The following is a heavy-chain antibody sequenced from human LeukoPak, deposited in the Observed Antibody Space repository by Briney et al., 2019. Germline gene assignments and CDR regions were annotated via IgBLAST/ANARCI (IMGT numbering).Heavy chain of an antibody. J-gene: IGHJ1*01. CDR2: IYSGGNT. CDR1: GFTVSSNS. CDR3: ARGSEYFQH. V-gene: IGHV3-66*01. Sequence: GGSLRLSCADSGFTVSSNSMSWVRQAPGKGLEWVSIIYSGGNTFHADSVKARFSISRDESRDTVYLQMNSLRAEDTAVYYCARGSEYFQHWGQGTLVTVSS.